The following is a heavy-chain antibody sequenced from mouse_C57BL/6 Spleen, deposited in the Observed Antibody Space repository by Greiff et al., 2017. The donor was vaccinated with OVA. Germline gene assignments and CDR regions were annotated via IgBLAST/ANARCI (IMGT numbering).Heavy chain of an antibody. CDR2: IDPNSGGT. CDR1: GYTFTSYW. CDR3: ARRVHDYDKVTYAMDY. D-gene: IGHD2-4*01. Sequence: VKQSCKASGYTFTSYWMHWVKQRPGRGLEWIGRIDPNSGGTKYNEKFKSKATLTVDKPSSTAYMQLSSLTSEDSAVYYCARRVHDYDKVTYAMDYWGQGTSVTVSS. V-gene: IGHV1-72*01. J-gene: IGHJ4*01.